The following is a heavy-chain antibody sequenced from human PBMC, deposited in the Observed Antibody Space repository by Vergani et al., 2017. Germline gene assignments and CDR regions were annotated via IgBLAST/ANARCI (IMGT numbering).Heavy chain of an antibody. CDR1: GFPFSSYE. V-gene: IGHV3-48*03. D-gene: IGHD2-2*01. J-gene: IGHJ3*02. CDR3: AREGVRYSSITRCSGVGAIDI. Sequence: EVQLVESGGGLVQPGGSLRLSCAASGFPFSSYEMNWVRQAPGKGLEWVSYISSSGSTIYYADSVKGRFTISRDNAKNSLYLQMNSLIAEATAVYYCAREGVRYSSITRCSGVGAIDIWGQGTMVTVSS. CDR2: ISSSGSTI.